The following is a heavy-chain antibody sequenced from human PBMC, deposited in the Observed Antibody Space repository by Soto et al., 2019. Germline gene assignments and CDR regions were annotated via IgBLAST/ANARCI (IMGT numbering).Heavy chain of an antibody. Sequence: ASVKVSCKASGYTFTSYDINWVRQATGQGLEWMGWMNPNSGNTGYAQKFQGRVTMTRNTSISTAYMELSSLRSEDTAVYYCARGGSYYDFWSGLTEYYYGMDVGGQGTTVIGLL. D-gene: IGHD3-3*01. J-gene: IGHJ6*02. CDR3: ARGGSYYDFWSGLTEYYYGMDV. CDR1: GYTFTSYD. CDR2: MNPNSGNT. V-gene: IGHV1-8*01.